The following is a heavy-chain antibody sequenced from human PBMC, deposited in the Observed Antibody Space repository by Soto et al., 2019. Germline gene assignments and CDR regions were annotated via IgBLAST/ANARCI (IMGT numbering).Heavy chain of an antibody. CDR3: ARGPLVVLNYFES. J-gene: IGHJ4*02. CDR2: IYPGGVNI. V-gene: IGHV1-46*01. Sequence: GASVKVSCKAIGYSFTSHYMHWVRQAPGQGLEWMGTIYPGGVNIGYAQKFKGRVTMTKDKSTSTAYMELSSLTSDDTAMYFCARGPLVVLNYFESWGQGTLVTVSS. CDR1: GYSFTSHY.